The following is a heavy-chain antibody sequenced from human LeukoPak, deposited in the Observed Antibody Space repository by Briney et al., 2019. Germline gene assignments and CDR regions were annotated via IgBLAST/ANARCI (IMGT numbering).Heavy chain of an antibody. Sequence: ASVKVSCKASGYTFTGYYMHWVRQAPGQGLEWMGWVNPNSGGTNYAQKFQGRVTMTRDTSISTAYMELSRLRSDDTAVYYCARHSSGWYVGAQYYFDYWGQGTLVTVSS. CDR2: VNPNSGGT. CDR3: ARHSSGWYVGAQYYFDY. D-gene: IGHD6-19*01. V-gene: IGHV1-2*02. CDR1: GYTFTGYY. J-gene: IGHJ4*02.